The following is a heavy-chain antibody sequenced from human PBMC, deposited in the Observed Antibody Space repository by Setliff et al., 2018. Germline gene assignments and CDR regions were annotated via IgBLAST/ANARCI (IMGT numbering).Heavy chain of an antibody. J-gene: IGHJ4*02. V-gene: IGHV3-11*04. CDR2: ISGRTDTK. Sequence: AGGSLRLSCAASEFIFTDYYMSWIRQAPGKGLEWVSYISGRTDTKYYADSVKGRFTISRDNAKNSLYLQMNSLRADDTAVYYCARMGAYDPYFFDSWGQGTLVTVSS. CDR1: EFIFTDYY. D-gene: IGHD5-12*01. CDR3: ARMGAYDPYFFDS.